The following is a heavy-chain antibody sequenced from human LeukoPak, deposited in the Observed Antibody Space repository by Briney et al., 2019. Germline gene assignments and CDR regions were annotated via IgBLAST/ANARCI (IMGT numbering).Heavy chain of an antibody. CDR2: INHSGST. Sequence: SETLSLTCAVYGGSFSGYYWSWIRQPSGKGLEWIGEINHSGSTNYNPSLKSRVTISVDTSKNQFSLKLSSVTAADTAVYYCARPQINYYYDSSGYGYWGQGTLVTVPS. V-gene: IGHV4-34*01. D-gene: IGHD3-22*01. J-gene: IGHJ4*02. CDR1: GGSFSGYY. CDR3: ARPQINYYYDSSGYGY.